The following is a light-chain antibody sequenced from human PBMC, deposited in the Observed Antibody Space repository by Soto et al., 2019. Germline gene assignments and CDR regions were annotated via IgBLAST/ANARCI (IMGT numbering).Light chain of an antibody. CDR3: SLYTSSSTYV. CDR2: EVS. J-gene: IGLJ1*01. Sequence: QSVLTQPPSVSGSPGQSVTISCTGTSSDVGSYNRVSWYQQPPGTAPKLMIYEVSNRPSGVPDRFSGSKSGNTASLTISGLQAEDEADYYCSLYTSSSTYVFGTGTTLTVL. V-gene: IGLV2-18*01. CDR1: SSDVGSYNR.